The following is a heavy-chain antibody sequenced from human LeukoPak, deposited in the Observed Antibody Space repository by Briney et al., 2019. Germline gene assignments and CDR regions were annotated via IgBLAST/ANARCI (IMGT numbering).Heavy chain of an antibody. D-gene: IGHD6-19*01. Sequence: GGSLRLSCAASGFTFSSYGMHGVRQAPGKGLEWVAVIWYDGSNKYYADSVKGRFTISRDNSKNTLYLQMNSLRAEDTAVYYCASGSGWPIDYWGQGTLVTVSS. CDR1: GFTFSSYG. CDR2: IWYDGSNK. CDR3: ASGSGWPIDY. J-gene: IGHJ4*02. V-gene: IGHV3-33*01.